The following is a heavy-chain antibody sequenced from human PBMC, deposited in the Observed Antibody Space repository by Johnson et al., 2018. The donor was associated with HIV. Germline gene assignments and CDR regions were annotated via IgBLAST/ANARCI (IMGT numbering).Heavy chain of an antibody. CDR1: GFIFDDYA. CDR2: ISYDGSNK. J-gene: IGHJ3*01. D-gene: IGHD3-3*01. CDR3: ARDHDGL. Sequence: QVQLMESGGGLVQPGRSLRLSCAASGFIFDDYAMHWVRQAPGKGLEWVAFISYDGSNKYYADSVKGRFTISRDNSKNTLYLQMNSLRAEDTAVYYCARDHDGLWGQGTMVTVSS. V-gene: IGHV3-30*04.